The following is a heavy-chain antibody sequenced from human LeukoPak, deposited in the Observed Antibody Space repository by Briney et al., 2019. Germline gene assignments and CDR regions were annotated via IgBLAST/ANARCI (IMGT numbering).Heavy chain of an antibody. CDR2: ISYDGSNE. CDR1: GFTFSSYN. CDR3: ARDRGQYFDWSGDS. V-gene: IGHV3-30-3*01. D-gene: IGHD3-9*01. Sequence: GGSLRLSCAASGFTFSSYNMNWVRQAPGKGLEWVAVISYDGSNEYYADSVKGRFTISRDNSKNTLYVQMNSLRAEDTAVYCGARDRGQYFDWSGDSWGQGTLVTVSS. J-gene: IGHJ4*02.